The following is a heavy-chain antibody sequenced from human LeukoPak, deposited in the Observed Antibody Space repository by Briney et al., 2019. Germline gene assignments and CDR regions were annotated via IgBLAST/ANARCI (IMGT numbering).Heavy chain of an antibody. J-gene: IGHJ5*02. CDR2: IYTSGST. V-gene: IGHV4-61*02. Sequence: SETLSLTCTVSGGSISSGSYYWSWIRQPAGKGLEWIGRIYTSGSTNYNPSLKSRVTISVDTSKNQFSLKLSSVTAADTAVYYCARGESSGSNWFDPWGQGTLVTVSS. CDR3: ARGESSGSNWFDP. D-gene: IGHD3-22*01. CDR1: GGSISSGSYY.